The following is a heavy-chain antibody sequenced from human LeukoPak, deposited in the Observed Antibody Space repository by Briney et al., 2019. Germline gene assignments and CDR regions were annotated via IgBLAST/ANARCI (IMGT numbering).Heavy chain of an antibody. V-gene: IGHV4-38-2*02. CDR3: ATYDYNGSGFSLRHW. J-gene: IGHJ4*02. D-gene: IGHD3-22*01. CDR2: IYHSGDT. CDR1: GYSISSGYY. Sequence: SETLSLTCTVSGYSISSGYYWGWIRQPPGKGLEWIGSIYHSGDTYYNPSLKSRVTISVDTSKNQFSLNMTSVTAADTAVYYCATYDYNGSGFSLRHWWGQGTLVTVSS.